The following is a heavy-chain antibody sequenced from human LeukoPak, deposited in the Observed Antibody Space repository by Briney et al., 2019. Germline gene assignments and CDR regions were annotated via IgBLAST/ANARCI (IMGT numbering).Heavy chain of an antibody. J-gene: IGHJ4*02. V-gene: IGHV3-23*01. CDR1: GISLSNYG. CDR3: AKRGVVIRVILVGFHKEAYYFDS. Sequence: PGGSLRLSCAVSGISLSNYGMSWVRQAPGKGLDWVAGISGSGGSTNYADSVKGRFTISRDNPKNTLYLQMNRLRAEDTAVYFCAKRGVVIRVILVGFHKEAYYFDSWAREPWSPSPQ. D-gene: IGHD3-22*01. CDR2: ISGSGGST.